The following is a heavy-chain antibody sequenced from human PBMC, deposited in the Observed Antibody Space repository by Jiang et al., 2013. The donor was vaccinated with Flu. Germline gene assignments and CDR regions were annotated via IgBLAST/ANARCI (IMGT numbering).Heavy chain of an antibody. J-gene: IGHJ4*02. CDR3: AGGSGRHFEY. CDR1: GGSISIYY. V-gene: IGHV4-4*07. CDR2: IYISGST. Sequence: LLKPSETLSLTCAVSGGSISIYYWTWIRQPAGKGLEWIGRIYISGSTNYNPSLKRVESPCQWTRPRNTSSLELSSVTAADTAVYYCAGGSGRHFEYWGQGTLVTVSS. D-gene: IGHD1-1*01.